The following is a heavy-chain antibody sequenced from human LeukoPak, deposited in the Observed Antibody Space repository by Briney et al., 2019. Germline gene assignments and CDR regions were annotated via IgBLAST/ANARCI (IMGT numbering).Heavy chain of an antibody. CDR3: ARHRDYGDYQDY. CDR2: IYYSGST. V-gene: IGHV4-59*08. D-gene: IGHD4-17*01. J-gene: IGHJ4*02. Sequence: SETLSLTCTVSGGSISSYYWGWIRQPPGKGLEWIGYIYYSGSTNYNPSLKSRVTISVDTSKNQFSLKLSSVTAADTAVYYCARHRDYGDYQDYWGQGTLVTVSS. CDR1: GGSISSYY.